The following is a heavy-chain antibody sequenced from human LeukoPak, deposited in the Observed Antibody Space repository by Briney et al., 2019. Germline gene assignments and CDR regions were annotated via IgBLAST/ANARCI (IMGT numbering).Heavy chain of an antibody. CDR3: ARSGAVAGYFDY. D-gene: IGHD6-19*01. CDR2: INPSGGST. Sequence: ASVKVSCKASGYTFTSYYMHWVRQAPGQGLEWMGIINPSGGSTSYAQKFQGRVTMTRDMSTSTVYMELSSLRSEDTAVYYCARSGAVAGYFDYWGQGTLVTVSS. V-gene: IGHV1-46*01. J-gene: IGHJ4*02. CDR1: GYTFTSYY.